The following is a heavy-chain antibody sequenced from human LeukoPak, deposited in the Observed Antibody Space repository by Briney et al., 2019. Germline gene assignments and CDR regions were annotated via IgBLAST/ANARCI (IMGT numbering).Heavy chain of an antibody. D-gene: IGHD4-23*01. CDR3: AKGAYGGRDFDY. Sequence: GGSLRLSCAASGFTFSGYAMSWVRQAPGKGLEWVSAVSGSGGSTYYADSVKGRFTISRDNSKNTLYLQMNSLRAEDTAVYYCAKGAYGGRDFDYWGQGTLVTVSS. V-gene: IGHV3-23*01. CDR2: VSGSGGST. J-gene: IGHJ4*02. CDR1: GFTFSGYA.